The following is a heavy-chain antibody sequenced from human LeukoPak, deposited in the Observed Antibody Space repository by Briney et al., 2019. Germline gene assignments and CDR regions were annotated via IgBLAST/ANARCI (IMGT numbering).Heavy chain of an antibody. D-gene: IGHD3-16*02. Sequence: EASVKVSCKASGYSFTGYYIHWVRHAHGQGPEWMGWISPNSGGTKYAQKFQGRVTMTRDTSISTDYMELSRLRSDDTAVYYCARDPDYDYVWGTYRLPPRGVGDYWGQGTLVTVSS. V-gene: IGHV1-2*02. CDR3: ARDPDYDYVWGTYRLPPRGVGDY. CDR1: GYSFTGYY. J-gene: IGHJ4*02. CDR2: ISPNSGGT.